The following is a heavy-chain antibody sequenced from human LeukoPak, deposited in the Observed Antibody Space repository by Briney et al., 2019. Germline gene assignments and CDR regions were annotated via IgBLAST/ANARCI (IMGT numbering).Heavy chain of an antibody. J-gene: IGHJ4*02. Sequence: SETLSLTRNVSGGSISRNYWSWIRQPAGEGLEWIGRIYGSGSTNYNPSLKSRVTMSVDTSQNQISLKVRSVTAADTAVYYCARDYEEDFWSGCLGYWGQGTLVTVSS. D-gene: IGHD3-3*01. CDR3: ARDYEEDFWSGCLGY. CDR2: IYGSGST. CDR1: GGSISRNY. V-gene: IGHV4-4*07.